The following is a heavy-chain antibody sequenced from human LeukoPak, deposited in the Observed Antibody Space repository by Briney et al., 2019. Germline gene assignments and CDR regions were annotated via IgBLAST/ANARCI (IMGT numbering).Heavy chain of an antibody. Sequence: GRSLRLSCAASGFTFSSYAMHWVRQAPGKGLEWVAVISYDGSNKYYADSVKGRFTISRDNSKNTLYLQMNSLRAEDTAVYYCAREGPYSSGTFRYWGQGTLVTVSS. CDR3: AREGPYSSGTFRY. CDR1: GFTFSSYA. J-gene: IGHJ4*02. V-gene: IGHV3-30-3*01. CDR2: ISYDGSNK. D-gene: IGHD6-25*01.